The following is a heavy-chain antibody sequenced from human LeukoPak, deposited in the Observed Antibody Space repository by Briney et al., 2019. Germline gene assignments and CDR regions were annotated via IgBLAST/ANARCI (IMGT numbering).Heavy chain of an antibody. CDR1: GFTFSIYA. J-gene: IGHJ4*02. CDR3: PRQSYASGWNPFDY. D-gene: IGHD6-19*01. V-gene: IGHV3-23*01. Sequence: PGGSLRLSCAASGFTFSIYAMSWVRQAPGKGLEWVSPISGGGITTYCADSAKGRFTISRDNSKNTMFLQMNSLRADDTAVYYCPRQSYASGWNPFDYWGQGILVTVSS. CDR2: ISGGGITT.